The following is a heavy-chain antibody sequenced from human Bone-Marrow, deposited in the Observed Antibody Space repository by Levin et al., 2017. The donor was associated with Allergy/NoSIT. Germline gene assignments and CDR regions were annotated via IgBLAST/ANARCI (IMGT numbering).Heavy chain of an antibody. V-gene: IGHV1-18*01. CDR2: ISGDSGNT. D-gene: IGHD3-16*01. CDR1: GYSFTSYD. J-gene: IGHJ5*02. CDR3: ARDSLGSEIDP. Sequence: GASVKVSCKTSGYSFTSYDISWVRQAPGQGLEWMGWISGDSGNTKYAQKFQGRVTMTTDTSTSTAYMELRSLRFDDTAVYYCARDSLGSEIDPWGQGTLVTVSS.